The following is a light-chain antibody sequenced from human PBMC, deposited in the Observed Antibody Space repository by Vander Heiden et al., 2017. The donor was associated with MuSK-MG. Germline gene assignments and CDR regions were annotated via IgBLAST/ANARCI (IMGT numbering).Light chain of an antibody. V-gene: IGKV3-15*01. Sequence: EIVMTQSPATLSVFPGERATLSCRASQSVSSKLAWYQQKPGQAPRLLIYDASTRAAGIPGRFSGSGSGTEFTLTISSLQSEDIAVYHCQQYNNRPLTFGGGTKVEIK. J-gene: IGKJ4*01. CDR1: QSVSSK. CDR2: DAS. CDR3: QQYNNRPLT.